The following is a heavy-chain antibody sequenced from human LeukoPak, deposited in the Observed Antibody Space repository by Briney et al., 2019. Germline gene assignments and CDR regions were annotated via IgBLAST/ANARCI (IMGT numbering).Heavy chain of an antibody. D-gene: IGHD6-19*01. CDR2: IYPGDSDT. CDR1: GYSFTSYW. CDR3: VSSRGVAGTNRVDY. J-gene: IGHJ4*02. V-gene: IGHV5-51*01. Sequence: GESLKISCKGSGYSFTSYWIGWVRQMPGKGLEWMGIIYPGDSDTRYSPSFQGQVTISVDKSTSTAYLQWSSLKASDTAMYYCVSSRGVAGTNRVDYWGQGTLVTVSS.